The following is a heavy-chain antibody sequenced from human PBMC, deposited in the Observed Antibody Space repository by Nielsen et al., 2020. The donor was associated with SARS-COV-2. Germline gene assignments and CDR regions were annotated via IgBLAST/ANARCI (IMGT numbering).Heavy chain of an antibody. D-gene: IGHD4-23*01. CDR2: ISSSGSTT. CDR1: GFTFSDYY. J-gene: IGHJ4*02. Sequence: GESLKISCAASGFTFSDYYMSWIRQAPGKGLEWVSYISSSGSTTYHADSVKGRFTISRDNAKNSLYLQMNSLRAEDTAVYYCARDLDYGGNSVSVPLDYWGQGTLVTVSS. CDR3: ARDLDYGGNSVSVPLDY. V-gene: IGHV3-11*04.